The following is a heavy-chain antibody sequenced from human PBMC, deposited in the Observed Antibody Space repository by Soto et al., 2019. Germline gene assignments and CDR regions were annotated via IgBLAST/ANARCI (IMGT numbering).Heavy chain of an antibody. J-gene: IGHJ4*02. CDR2: INQSGST. CDR1: GGSVSGYY. CDR3: ARTYSSSWSPFEY. Sequence: QVQLQQWGAGLLKPSETLSLTCAVYGGSVSGYYWSWIRQPPGKGMEWIGEINQSGSTNYNPSLKSRVTISVDTSKNQFSLKLTPVTAADTAVYYCARTYSSSWSPFEYWGQGTLVTVSS. V-gene: IGHV4-34*01. D-gene: IGHD6-13*01.